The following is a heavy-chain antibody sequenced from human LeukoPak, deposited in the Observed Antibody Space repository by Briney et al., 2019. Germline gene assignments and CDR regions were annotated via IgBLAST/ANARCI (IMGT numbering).Heavy chain of an antibody. CDR3: AREWWGGESSSWSGYIDY. CDR2: IKQDGSDK. J-gene: IGHJ4*02. V-gene: IGHV3-7*01. Sequence: GGSLRLSCAASGFTFNKYWMSWVRQAPGKGLEWVANIKQDGSDKYYVDSVKGRFTISRDNAKNSLYLQMNTLRAEDTAVYYCAREWWGGESSSWSGYIDYWGQGTLVPVSS. CDR1: GFTFNKYW. D-gene: IGHD6-13*01.